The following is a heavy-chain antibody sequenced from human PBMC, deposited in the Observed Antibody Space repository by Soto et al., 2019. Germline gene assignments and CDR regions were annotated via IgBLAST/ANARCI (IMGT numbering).Heavy chain of an antibody. V-gene: IGHV2-5*02. CDR2: IYGDDDK. CDR3: AHEKIRSARGSTNQDFDY. D-gene: IGHD2-2*01. CDR1: GFSLSTSGVG. Sequence: SGPTLVNPTQTLTLTCTFSGFSLSTSGVGVGWIRQPPGKALEWLALIYGDDDKRYSPSLKSRLTITKDTSKNQVVLTMTNMDPVDTATYYCAHEKIRSARGSTNQDFDYWGQGTLVTVSS. J-gene: IGHJ4*02.